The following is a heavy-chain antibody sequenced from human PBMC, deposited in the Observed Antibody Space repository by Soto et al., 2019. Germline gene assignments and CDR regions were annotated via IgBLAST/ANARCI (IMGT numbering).Heavy chain of an antibody. V-gene: IGHV3-11*01. Sequence: QVQLVESGGGLVKPGGPLRLSCAASGFTFSDYYISWILQAPGKGLEWVSYISSSGSTIYYPDSVKGRFTISRDNAKNALYLQMNSLRAEDTAVYYCASPTVTPHYGMDVWGQGTTVTVSS. J-gene: IGHJ6*02. D-gene: IGHD4-17*01. CDR3: ASPTVTPHYGMDV. CDR1: GFTFSDYY. CDR2: ISSSGSTI.